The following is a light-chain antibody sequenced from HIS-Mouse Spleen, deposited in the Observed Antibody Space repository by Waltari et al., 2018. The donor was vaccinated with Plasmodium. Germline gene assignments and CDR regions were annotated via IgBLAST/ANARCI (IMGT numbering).Light chain of an antibody. Sequence: ELVMTQSPATLSVSPGERATLSCRASQRVSSNLAWYQQKPGQAPRLLIYGASTRATGIPARFSGSGSGTEFTLTISSMQSEDFAVYYCQQYNNWPRGTFGQGTKVEIK. CDR1: QRVSSN. CDR3: QQYNNWPRGT. V-gene: IGKV3-15*01. CDR2: GAS. J-gene: IGKJ1*01.